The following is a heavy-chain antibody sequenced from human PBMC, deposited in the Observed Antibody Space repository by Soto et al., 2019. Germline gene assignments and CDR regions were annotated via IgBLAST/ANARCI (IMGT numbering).Heavy chain of an antibody. V-gene: IGHV3-30-3*01. D-gene: IGHD6-19*01. Sequence: GGSLRLSCAASGFTFSSYAMHWVRQAPGKGLEWVAVISYDGSNKYYADSVKGRFTISRDNSKNTLYLQMNSLRAEDTAVYYCARDLDGKMSGYSSGWYLDYWGQGTLVTVSS. CDR1: GFTFSSYA. CDR3: ARDLDGKMSGYSSGWYLDY. CDR2: ISYDGSNK. J-gene: IGHJ4*02.